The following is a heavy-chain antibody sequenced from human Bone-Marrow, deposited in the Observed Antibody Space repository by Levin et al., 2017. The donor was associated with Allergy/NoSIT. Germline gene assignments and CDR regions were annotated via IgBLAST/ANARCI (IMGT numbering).Heavy chain of an antibody. CDR3: ARDSFHIVAYNWFDP. CDR1: GFTFSSYW. J-gene: IGHJ5*02. CDR2: INSDGSST. V-gene: IGHV3-74*01. Sequence: QTGGSLRLSCAASGFTFSSYWMHWVRQAPGKGLVWVSRINSDGSSTSYADSVKGRFTISRDNAKNTLYLQMNSLRAEDTAVYYCARDSFHIVAYNWFDPWGQGTLVTVSS. D-gene: IGHD2-15*01.